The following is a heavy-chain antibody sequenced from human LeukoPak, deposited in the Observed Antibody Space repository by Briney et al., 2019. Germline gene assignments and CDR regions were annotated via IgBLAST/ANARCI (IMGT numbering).Heavy chain of an antibody. V-gene: IGHV3-30*14. CDR2: ISDDGSNT. D-gene: IGHD3-10*01. CDR1: GFIFSSYA. J-gene: IGHJ4*02. CDR3: AVFGSGIDY. Sequence: GGSLRLSCEATGFIFSSYAMHWVRQAPGKGLEWLTVISDDGSNTSYADSVKGRFTISRDISKNTLYLQMNSLRAEDTAVYYCAVFGSGIDYWGQGTLVTVSS.